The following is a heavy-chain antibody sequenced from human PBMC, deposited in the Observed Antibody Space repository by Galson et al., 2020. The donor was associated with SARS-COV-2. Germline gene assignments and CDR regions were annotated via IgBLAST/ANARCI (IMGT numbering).Heavy chain of an antibody. CDR2: ISAYNGNT. V-gene: IGHV1-18*01. Sequence: ASVKVSCKASGYTFTSYGISWVRQAPGQGLEWMGWISAYNGNTNYAQKLQGRVTMTTDTSTSTAYMELRSLRSDDTAVYYCARDPCSSTSCYNYYYYYGMDVWGQGTTVTVSS. D-gene: IGHD2-2*02. J-gene: IGHJ6*02. CDR1: GYTFTSYG. CDR3: ARDPCSSTSCYNYYYYYGMDV.